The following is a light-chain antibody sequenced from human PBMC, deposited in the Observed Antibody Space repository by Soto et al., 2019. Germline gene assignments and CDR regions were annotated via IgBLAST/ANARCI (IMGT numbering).Light chain of an antibody. J-gene: IGLJ1*01. V-gene: IGLV1-44*01. Sequence: QSVLAQPPSASGTPGQRVTISCSGSSSNIESNTVDWYQQLPGTAPKLLIYSNNQRPSGVPDRFSGSKSGTSASLAISGLQSGAEADYYCAAWDDSLNGCVFGTGTKLTVL. CDR3: AAWDDSLNGCV. CDR2: SNN. CDR1: SSNIESNT.